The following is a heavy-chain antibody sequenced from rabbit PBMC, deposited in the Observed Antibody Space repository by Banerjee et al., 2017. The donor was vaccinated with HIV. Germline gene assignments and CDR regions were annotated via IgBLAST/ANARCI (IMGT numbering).Heavy chain of an antibody. V-gene: IGHV1S40*01. CDR2: IYADNSGST. CDR3: ARTYAGGYYRSFNL. CDR1: GFSFSSSYY. J-gene: IGHJ4*01. D-gene: IGHD1-1*01. Sequence: QSLEESGGDLVKPGASLTLTCTASGFSFSSSYYMCWVRQAPGKGLEWIACIYADNSGSTYYASWAKGRFTISKTSSTTVTLQMTSLTAADTATYFCARTYAGGYYRSFNLWGPGTLVTVS.